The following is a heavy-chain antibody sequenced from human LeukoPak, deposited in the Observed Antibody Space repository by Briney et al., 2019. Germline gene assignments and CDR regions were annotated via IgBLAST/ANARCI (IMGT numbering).Heavy chain of an antibody. CDR1: GGSISSSNW. CDR3: ARESRYFDWFFDY. J-gene: IGHJ4*02. Sequence: PSETLSLTCAVSGGSISSSNWWSWVRQPPGKGLEWIGEINHSGSTNYNPSLKSRVTISVDTSKNQFSLKLSSVTAADTAVYYCARESRYFDWFFDYWGQGTLVTVSS. CDR2: INHSGST. V-gene: IGHV4-4*02. D-gene: IGHD3-9*01.